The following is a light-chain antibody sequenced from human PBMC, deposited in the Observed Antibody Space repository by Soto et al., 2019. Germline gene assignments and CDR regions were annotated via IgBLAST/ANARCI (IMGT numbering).Light chain of an antibody. Sequence: EIVMTQSPATLSVSPGERASLSCRASQSVSTNLAWYQQKPAQAPRLLIYGASTRATGIPARFSGGGSGTEFTLTISSLQSADFAVYYCQQYNNWPFTFGPGTKVDIK. CDR3: QQYNNWPFT. J-gene: IGKJ3*01. CDR2: GAS. CDR1: QSVSTN. V-gene: IGKV3-15*01.